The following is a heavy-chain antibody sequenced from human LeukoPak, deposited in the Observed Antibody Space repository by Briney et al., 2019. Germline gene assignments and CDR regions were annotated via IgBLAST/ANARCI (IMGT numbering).Heavy chain of an antibody. D-gene: IGHD3-22*01. V-gene: IGHV1-2*02. CDR3: ARRGYDSSGYLGY. CDR2: INPNSGGT. J-gene: IGHJ4*02. CDR1: GYTFTGYY. Sequence: ASVKVSCKASGYTFTGYYMHWVRQAPGQGLEWMGWINPNSGGTNYAQKFQGRVTMTRDTSISTAYMERSRLKSDDTAVYYCARRGYDSSGYLGYWGQGTLVTVSS.